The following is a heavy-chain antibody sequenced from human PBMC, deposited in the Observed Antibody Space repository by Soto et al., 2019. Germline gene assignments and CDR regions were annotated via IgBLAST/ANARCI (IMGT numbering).Heavy chain of an antibody. CDR2: ISYDGSNK. J-gene: IGHJ5*02. D-gene: IGHD2-2*01. Sequence: PGGSLRLSCAASGFTFSSYAMHWVRQAPGKGLEWVAVISYDGSNKYYADSVKGRFTISRDNSKNTLYLQMNSLRAEDTAVYYCARGACSSTSCSFNWFDPWGQGTLVTVSS. CDR3: ARGACSSTSCSFNWFDP. V-gene: IGHV3-30-3*01. CDR1: GFTFSSYA.